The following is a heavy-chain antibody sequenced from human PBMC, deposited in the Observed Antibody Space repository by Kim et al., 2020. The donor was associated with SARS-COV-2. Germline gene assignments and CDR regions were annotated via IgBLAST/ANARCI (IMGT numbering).Heavy chain of an antibody. CDR3: ARGFLGVSVDF. J-gene: IGHJ4*02. Sequence: GGSLRLSCAASGFTFSGYWMHWVRQVPGKGLVWVSQISPDGSSTYYADSVKGRFTISRDNAKTTLYLQMNTLRADDTALYYCARGFLGVSVDFWGQGTLVTASS. V-gene: IGHV3-74*01. CDR2: ISPDGSST. D-gene: IGHD3-3*01. CDR1: GFTFSGYW.